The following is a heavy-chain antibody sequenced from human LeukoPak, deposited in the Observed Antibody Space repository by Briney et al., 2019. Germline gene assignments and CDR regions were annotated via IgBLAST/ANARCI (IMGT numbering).Heavy chain of an antibody. J-gene: IGHJ6*02. CDR3: AKGIAAAGHYYYYGMDV. CDR1: GFTFDDYA. V-gene: IGHV3-9*01. Sequence: GRSLRLSCAASGFTFDDYAMHWVRQAPGKGLEWVSGISWNSGSIGYADSVKGRFTISRDSAKNSLYLQMNSLRAEDTALYYCAKGIAAAGHYYYYGMDVWGQGTTVTVSS. D-gene: IGHD6-13*01. CDR2: ISWNSGSI.